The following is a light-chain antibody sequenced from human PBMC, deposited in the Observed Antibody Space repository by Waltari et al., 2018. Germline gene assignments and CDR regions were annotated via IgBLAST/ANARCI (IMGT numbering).Light chain of an antibody. CDR3: SSQSGNNVVI. V-gene: IGLV2-14*03. J-gene: IGLJ2*01. CDR2: DVN. Sequence: QSALTQPASVSGSPGQSSTIPCPESSSYVGGDDSVSWYQDHPGQAPKVIIYDVNNRPSGVSDRFSGSKSGNTASLPISALQAEDEANYYCSSQSGNNVVIFGGGTKLTVL. CDR1: SSYVGGDDS.